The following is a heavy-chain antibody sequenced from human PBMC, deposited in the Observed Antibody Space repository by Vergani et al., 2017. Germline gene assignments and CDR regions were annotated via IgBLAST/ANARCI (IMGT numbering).Heavy chain of an antibody. V-gene: IGHV4-34*01. CDR1: GGSFSGYY. CDR2: INHSGST. CDR3: ARKGAYGAYPRWFDP. D-gene: IGHD4-17*01. Sequence: QVQLQQWGAGLLKPSETLSLTCAVYGGSFSGYYWSWIRQPPGKGLEWIGEINHSGSTNYNPSLKSRVTISVDTSKNQFSLKLSSVTAADTAVYYCARKGAYGAYPRWFDPWGQGTLVTVSS. J-gene: IGHJ5*02.